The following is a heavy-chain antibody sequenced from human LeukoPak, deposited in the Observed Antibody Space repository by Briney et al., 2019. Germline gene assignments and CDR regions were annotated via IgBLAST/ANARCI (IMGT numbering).Heavy chain of an antibody. D-gene: IGHD3-22*01. CDR3: TREGYGRSGYFLDF. Sequence: SQTLSLTCTVSGGSISSGGYYWSWIRQHPGKGLEWIGYIYYSGSTYYNPSLKSRVTISVDTSKNQFSLKLSSVTASDTAVYYCTREGYGRSGYFLDFWGQGTLVTVSS. J-gene: IGHJ4*02. CDR2: IYYSGST. V-gene: IGHV4-31*03. CDR1: GGSISSGGYY.